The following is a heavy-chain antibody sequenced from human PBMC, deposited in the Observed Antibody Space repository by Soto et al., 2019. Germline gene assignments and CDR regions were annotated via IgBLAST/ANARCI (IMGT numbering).Heavy chain of an antibody. Sequence: GGSLRLSCAASGFTFSDYYMSWIRQAPGKRLEWVSYISSSGSTIYYADSVKGRFTISRDNAKNSLYLQMNSLRAEDTAVYYCARDNSSSSRFDPWGQGTLVTVSS. CDR1: GFTFSDYY. V-gene: IGHV3-11*01. D-gene: IGHD6-13*01. CDR2: ISSSGSTI. J-gene: IGHJ5*02. CDR3: ARDNSSSSRFDP.